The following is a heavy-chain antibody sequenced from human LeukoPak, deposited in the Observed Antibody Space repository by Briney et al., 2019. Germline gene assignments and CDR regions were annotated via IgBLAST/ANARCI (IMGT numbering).Heavy chain of an antibody. CDR2: IYYGGST. Sequence: SQTLSLTCTVSGGSISSGDYYWSWIRQPPGKGLEWIGYIYYGGSTYYNPSLKSRVTISVDTSKNQFSLKLSSVTAADTAVYYCARERNRDDAFDIWGQGTMVTVSS. D-gene: IGHD2/OR15-2a*01. CDR3: ARERNRDDAFDI. V-gene: IGHV4-30-4*08. J-gene: IGHJ3*02. CDR1: GGSISSGDYY.